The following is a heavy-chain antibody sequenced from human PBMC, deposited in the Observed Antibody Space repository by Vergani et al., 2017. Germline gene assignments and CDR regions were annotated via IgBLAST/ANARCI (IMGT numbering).Heavy chain of an antibody. CDR2: IDPSDSYT. Sequence: EVQLVQSGAEVKKPGESLRISCKGSGYSFTSYWISWVRQMPGKGLGWMGRIDPSDSYTNYSPSFQGHVTISADKSISTAYLRWSSLNASDTAMYYCTRQQWLDSNCFDPWGQGTLVTVSA. D-gene: IGHD6-19*01. CDR1: GYSFTSYW. CDR3: TRQQWLDSNCFDP. J-gene: IGHJ5*02. V-gene: IGHV5-10-1*01.